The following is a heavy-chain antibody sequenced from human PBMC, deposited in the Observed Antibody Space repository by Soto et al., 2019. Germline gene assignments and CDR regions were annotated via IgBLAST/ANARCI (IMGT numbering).Heavy chain of an antibody. CDR3: AVAVAGPTAIGY. CDR2: INSDGSST. D-gene: IGHD6-19*01. V-gene: IGHV3-74*01. J-gene: IGHJ4*02. Sequence: EVQLVESGGGLVQPGGSLRLSCAASGFTFSSYWMHWVRQAPGKGLVWVSRINSDGSSTSYADSVKGRCPISRDNAKNTLYLQMNSLRAEDTAVYYCAVAVAGPTAIGYWGQGTLVTVAS. CDR1: GFTFSSYW.